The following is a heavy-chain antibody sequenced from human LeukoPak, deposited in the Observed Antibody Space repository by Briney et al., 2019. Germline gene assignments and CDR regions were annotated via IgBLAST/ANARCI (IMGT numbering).Heavy chain of an antibody. CDR2: IYYSGST. J-gene: IGHJ3*02. V-gene: IGHV4-59*01. Sequence: SETLSLTCTVSGGSISSYYWSWIRQPPGKGLEWIGYIYYSGSTNYNPSLKSRVTISVDTSKNQFSLKLSSVTAADTAVYYCARGGSYDSSGYYLHAFDIWGQGTMVTVSS. CDR1: GGSISSYY. CDR3: ARGGSYDSSGYYLHAFDI. D-gene: IGHD3-22*01.